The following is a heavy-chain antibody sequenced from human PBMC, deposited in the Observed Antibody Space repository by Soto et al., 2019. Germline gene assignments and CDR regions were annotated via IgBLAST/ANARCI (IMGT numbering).Heavy chain of an antibody. V-gene: IGHV1-18*04. CDR1: GYSFATYG. CDR3: ATEPIYYNDGSGYYPLGH. Sequence: VASVKVSCKASGYSFATYGFSWVRQAPGQGLECVGWISAHNGDTHYSQKFQGRVTLTTDTPTNTGYMELRSLTSDDTAVYFCATEPIYYNDGSGYYPLGHWGQGTLVTVSS. J-gene: IGHJ4*02. CDR2: ISAHNGDT. D-gene: IGHD3-22*01.